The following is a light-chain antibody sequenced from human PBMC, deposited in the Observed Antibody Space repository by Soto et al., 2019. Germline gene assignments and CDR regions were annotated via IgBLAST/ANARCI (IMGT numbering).Light chain of an antibody. CDR1: QDINTY. CDR2: DAS. Sequence: VFTHSPATLSLPPGDKAILSCRASQDINTYLGWYQQKPGQPPRLLIYDASNRASGIPARFSGSGSGTDFTLTIYTLESEDFAIYYCQHRYYRPLTFGAGAKVDI. J-gene: IGKJ4*01. CDR3: QHRYYRPLT. V-gene: IGKV3-11*01.